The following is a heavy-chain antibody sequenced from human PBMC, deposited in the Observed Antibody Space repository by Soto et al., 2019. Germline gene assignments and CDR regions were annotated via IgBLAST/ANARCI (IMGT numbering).Heavy chain of an antibody. CDR3: ARGVDGYDFWSGYYPAHLYGMDV. Sequence: SETLSLTCAVYGGSFSGYYWSWIRQPPGKGLEWIGEINHSGSTNYNPSLKSRVTISVDTSKNQFSLKLSSVTAADTAVYYCARGVDGYDFWSGYYPAHLYGMDVWGQGTTVTVSS. CDR2: INHSGST. J-gene: IGHJ6*02. V-gene: IGHV4-34*01. CDR1: GGSFSGYY. D-gene: IGHD3-3*01.